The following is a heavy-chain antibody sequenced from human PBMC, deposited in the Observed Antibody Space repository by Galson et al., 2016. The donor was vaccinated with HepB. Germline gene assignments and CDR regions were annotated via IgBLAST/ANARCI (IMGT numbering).Heavy chain of an antibody. D-gene: IGHD5-18*01. Sequence: SLRLSCAASGFPFSSYWMSWVRQAPGKGLEWVANIKQDGSEIYYVDSVKGRFTISRDNAKNSLYLQMNSLRAEDTAVYYCARAGSSYGILDYWGQGTLDTVSS. CDR3: ARAGSSYGILDY. V-gene: IGHV3-7*01. CDR1: GFPFSSYW. J-gene: IGHJ4*02. CDR2: IKQDGSEI.